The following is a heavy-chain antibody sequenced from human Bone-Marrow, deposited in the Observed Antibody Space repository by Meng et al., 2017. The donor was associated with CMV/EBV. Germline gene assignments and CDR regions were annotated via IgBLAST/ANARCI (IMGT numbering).Heavy chain of an antibody. CDR3: ARDERRGYCSSASCPDYGMDV. D-gene: IGHD2-2*01. J-gene: IGHJ6*02. CDR2: GDYSGST. V-gene: IGHV4-39*07. Sequence: SETLSLTCTVSGGSISSTNYYWAWIRQSPGKGLEWIGSGDYSGSTYYNPSLKSRVTISVDTSKNQFSLKLSSVTAADTAVYYCARDERRGYCSSASCPDYGMDVWGQGTTVTVSS. CDR1: GGSISSTNYY.